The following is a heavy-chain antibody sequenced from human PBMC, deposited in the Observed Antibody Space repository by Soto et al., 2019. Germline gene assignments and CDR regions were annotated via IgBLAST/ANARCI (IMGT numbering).Heavy chain of an antibody. D-gene: IGHD2-15*01. V-gene: IGHV2-5*02. CDR2: IYWDDHK. CDR1: GFSVSTSGVG. J-gene: IGHJ6*02. Sequence: QITLKESGPTLVKPTQTLTLTCTFSGFSVSTSGVGVAWIRQPPGKALEWLALIYWDDHKRYSPFLQSRVTITKDTSKSQVVLTMTNMDPVDTATYYCAHKGGRGAAMDVWGQGTTVTVSS. CDR3: AHKGGRGAAMDV.